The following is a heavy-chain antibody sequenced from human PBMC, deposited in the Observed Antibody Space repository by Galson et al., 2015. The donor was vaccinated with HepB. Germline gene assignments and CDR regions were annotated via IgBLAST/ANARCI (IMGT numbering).Heavy chain of an antibody. J-gene: IGHJ4*02. Sequence: SVKVSCKASGYTFTGYYMHWVRQAPGQGLEWMGWINPNNGGTNYAQKFQGRVTMTRDTSISTAYMELSRLRSDDTAVYYCARGGVVVVAAIPYWGQGTLVTVSS. CDR2: INPNNGGT. CDR3: ARGGVVVVAAIPY. CDR1: GYTFTGYY. D-gene: IGHD2-15*01. V-gene: IGHV1-2*02.